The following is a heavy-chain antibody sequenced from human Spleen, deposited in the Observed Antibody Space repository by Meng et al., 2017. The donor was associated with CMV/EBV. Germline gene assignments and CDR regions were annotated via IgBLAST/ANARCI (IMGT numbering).Heavy chain of an antibody. J-gene: IGHJ6*02. D-gene: IGHD3-10*01. Sequence: GEPLKISCAASGFTFNSYGIHWVRQAPGKGLEWVSFIRYDGSDKYYADSVKGRFAISRDNSKNTLYLQMNSLRAEDTAVYYCAKDLGRGYYYGMDVWSRGTTVTVSS. CDR1: GFTFNSYG. V-gene: IGHV3-30*02. CDR3: AKDLGRGYYYGMDV. CDR2: IRYDGSDK.